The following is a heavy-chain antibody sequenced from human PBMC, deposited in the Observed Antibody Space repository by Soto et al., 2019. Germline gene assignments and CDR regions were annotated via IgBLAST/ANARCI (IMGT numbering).Heavy chain of an antibody. J-gene: IGHJ6*02. CDR3: ARESGSAAPYYFYYAMDV. CDR2: ISGYNGDT. D-gene: IGHD1-26*01. V-gene: IGHV1-18*04. CDR1: CYTFIGDG. Sequence: GPSVNVSCKASCYTFIGDGISWVRQAPLQVLEWMGWISGYNGDTRYAQNFQGRVTMTTDASTNTAYMDLRTLRSDDTAVYYCARESGSAAPYYFYYAMDVWGQGPTVTVSS.